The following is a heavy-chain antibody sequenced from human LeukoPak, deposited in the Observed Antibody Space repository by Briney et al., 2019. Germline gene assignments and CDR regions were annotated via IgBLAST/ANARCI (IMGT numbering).Heavy chain of an antibody. D-gene: IGHD6-13*01. Sequence: PSETLSLTCAVYGGSFSGYYWSWIRQHPGKGLEWIGYIYYSGSTYYNPSLESRVTISVDTSKNQFSLKLSSVTAADTAVYYCAKDGGYSSSPHFDYWGQGTLVTVSS. CDR2: IYYSGST. V-gene: IGHV4-31*11. CDR3: AKDGGYSSSPHFDY. CDR1: GGSFSGYY. J-gene: IGHJ4*02.